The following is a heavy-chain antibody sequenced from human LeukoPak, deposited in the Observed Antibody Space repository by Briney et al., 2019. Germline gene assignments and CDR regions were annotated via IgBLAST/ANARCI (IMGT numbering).Heavy chain of an antibody. CDR2: VIPIFGTV. V-gene: IGHV1-69*13. CDR1: GGTLSSNV. CDR3: ARVPIVPTASGFWFDP. D-gene: IGHD2-2*01. J-gene: IGHJ5*02. Sequence: SVKVSCKASGGTLSSNVISWVRQAPGQGLDWMGGVIPIFGTVNHAQKFQGRVTFTADESTSTAYMELSSLRSEDTALYYRARVPIVPTASGFWFDPWGQGTLVTVSS.